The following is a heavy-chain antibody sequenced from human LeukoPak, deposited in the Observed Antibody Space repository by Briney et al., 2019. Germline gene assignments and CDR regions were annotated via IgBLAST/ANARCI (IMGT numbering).Heavy chain of an antibody. CDR1: GFTFSSYA. J-gene: IGHJ4*02. Sequence: GGSLRLSCAASGFTFSSYAMIWARQAPGKGLEWLSLISHSGSRTYYADSVKGRFTISRDNSKNTVYLQMNSLRAEDTAVYYCAKGVSGYGSGRPFDYWGQGTLVTVSS. CDR3: AKGVSGYGSGRPFDY. D-gene: IGHD3-10*01. V-gene: IGHV3-23*01. CDR2: ISHSGSRT.